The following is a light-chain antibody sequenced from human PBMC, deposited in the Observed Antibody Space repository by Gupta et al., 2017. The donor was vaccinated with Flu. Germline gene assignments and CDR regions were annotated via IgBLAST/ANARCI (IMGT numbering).Light chain of an antibody. Sequence: GDRVTITCRASQTSSSYLNWYQQNSGKAPKLLIRAASSLQSGVPSRFSGSGSGTDFTLTISSLQPEDFATYYCLQSYSTPYTFGQGTKLEI. V-gene: IGKV1-39*01. CDR1: QTSSSY. CDR2: AAS. CDR3: LQSYSTPYT. J-gene: IGKJ2*01.